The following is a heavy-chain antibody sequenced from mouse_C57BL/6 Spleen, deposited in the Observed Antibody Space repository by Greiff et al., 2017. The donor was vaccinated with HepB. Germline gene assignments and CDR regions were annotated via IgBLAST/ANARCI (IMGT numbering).Heavy chain of an antibody. D-gene: IGHD1-1*01. CDR3: AREGPYYGSSHYAMDY. Sequence: QVHVKQSGPELVKPGASVKISCKASGYTFTDYYINWVKQRPGQGLEWIGWIYPGSGNTKYNEKFKGKATLTVDTSSSTAYMQLSSLTSEDSAVYFCAREGPYYGSSHYAMDYWGQGTSVTVSS. J-gene: IGHJ4*01. CDR1: GYTFTDYY. CDR2: IYPGSGNT. V-gene: IGHV1-84*01.